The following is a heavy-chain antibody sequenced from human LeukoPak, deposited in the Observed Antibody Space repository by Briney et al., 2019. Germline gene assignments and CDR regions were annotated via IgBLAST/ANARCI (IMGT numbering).Heavy chain of an antibody. CDR2: ISAYNGNT. CDR1: GYTFTRYG. CDR3: AREGWGTYSSGPYYFDY. D-gene: IGHD6-19*01. J-gene: IGHJ4*02. Sequence: GASVKVSCKASGYTFTRYGISWVRQAPGQGLEWMGWISAYNGNTNYAQKVQGGVTMTTDTSTSTAYMELRSLRSDDTAVYYCAREGWGTYSSGPYYFDYWGLGTLVTVSS. V-gene: IGHV1-18*04.